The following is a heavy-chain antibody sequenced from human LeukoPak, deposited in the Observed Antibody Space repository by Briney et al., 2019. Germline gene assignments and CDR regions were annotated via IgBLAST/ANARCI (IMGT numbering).Heavy chain of an antibody. CDR3: ATGVLKWELPLVY. Sequence: ASVKVSCKASGYTFTSYGISWVRQAPGQGLEWMGIINPSGGSTSYAQKFQGRVTMTEDTSTDTAYMELSSLRSEDTAVYCCATGVLKWELPLVYGGQGTLVTVSS. CDR2: INPSGGST. D-gene: IGHD1-26*01. CDR1: GYTFTSYG. J-gene: IGHJ4*02. V-gene: IGHV1-46*01.